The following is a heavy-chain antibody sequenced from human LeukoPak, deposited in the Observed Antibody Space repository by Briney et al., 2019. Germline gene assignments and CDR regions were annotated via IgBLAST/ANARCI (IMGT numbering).Heavy chain of an antibody. J-gene: IGHJ4*02. CDR2: INPSGNT. Sequence: SETLSLTCSVSNYSINSGHYWGWIRQPAGKGLEWIGRINPSGNTNYNPSLKSRLTILIDATKDQFSLKLSSVTTADTAVYYCARDYWSGHPGYWGQGTLVTVSS. V-gene: IGHV4-38-2*02. D-gene: IGHD3-3*01. CDR1: NYSINSGHY. CDR3: ARDYWSGHPGY.